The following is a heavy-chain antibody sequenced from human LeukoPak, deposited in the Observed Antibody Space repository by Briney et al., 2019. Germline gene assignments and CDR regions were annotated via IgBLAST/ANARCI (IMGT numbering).Heavy chain of an antibody. CDR3: AKGYYDYVWGSYYFDY. D-gene: IGHD3-16*01. V-gene: IGHV1-46*01. J-gene: IGHJ4*02. CDR2: INPSGGST. Sequence: ASVKVSCKASGYTFTSYYMHWVRQAPGQGLEWMGIINPSGGSTSCAQKFQGRVTMTRDTSTSTVYMELSSLRSEDTAVYYCAKGYYDYVWGSYYFDYWGQGTLVTVSS. CDR1: GYTFTSYY.